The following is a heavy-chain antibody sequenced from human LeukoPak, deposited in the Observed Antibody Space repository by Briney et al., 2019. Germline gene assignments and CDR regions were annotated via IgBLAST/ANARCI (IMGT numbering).Heavy chain of an antibody. D-gene: IGHD6-6*01. CDR3: ARGREQLASFDY. CDR1: GGSISRYY. Sequence: SSETLSLTCTVSGGSISRYYWSWIRQPPGKGLEWIGYIYYSGSTNYNPSLKSRVTISVDTSKNQFSLKLSSVTAADTAVYYCARGREQLASFDYWGQGTLVTVSS. J-gene: IGHJ4*02. CDR2: IYYSGST. V-gene: IGHV4-59*01.